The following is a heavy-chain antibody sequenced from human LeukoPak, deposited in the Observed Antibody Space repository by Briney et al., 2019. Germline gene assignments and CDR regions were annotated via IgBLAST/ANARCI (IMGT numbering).Heavy chain of an antibody. CDR3: GRHRSGSGTYFIDY. Sequence: PGGSLRLSCVVSGFTFSSYSMIWVRQAPGKGRQWVANMKKDGSETKYVDFVKGRFTISRDNAKNSLYLQMNSLRAEDTAVYYCGRHRSGSGTYFIDYWGQGTLVSVSS. CDR1: GFTFSSYS. CDR2: MKKDGSET. V-gene: IGHV3-7*01. D-gene: IGHD3-10*01. J-gene: IGHJ4*02.